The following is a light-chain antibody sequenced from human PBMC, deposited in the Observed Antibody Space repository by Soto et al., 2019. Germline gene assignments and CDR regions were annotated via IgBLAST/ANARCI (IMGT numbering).Light chain of an antibody. CDR2: LGS. V-gene: IGKV2-28*01. CDR3: MQALQTRT. J-gene: IGKJ1*01. Sequence: DIVMTQSPLSLPVTPGEPASISCRSSQSLLHSNGYYYLDWYLQKPGQSPQLLIYLGSNRASGVPDRSSGSGSGTDFTLKISRVEAEDVGVYYCMQALQTRTFGQGTKVDI. CDR1: QSLLHSNGYYY.